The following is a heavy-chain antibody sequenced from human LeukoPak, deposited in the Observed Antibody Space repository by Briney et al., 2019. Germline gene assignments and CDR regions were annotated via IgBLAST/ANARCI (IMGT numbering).Heavy chain of an antibody. Sequence: SGPTLVNPTQTLTLTCTFSGFSLNTHGVGVGWIRQPPGKALEWLALIYWNDHKPYSPALRSRLTVTKDTSKNQVVLTMTNMDPVDTATYYCAHSYDTGGNYYSRFDNWGQGTLVTVSS. J-gene: IGHJ4*02. D-gene: IGHD3-22*01. CDR2: IYWNDHK. V-gene: IGHV2-5*01. CDR3: AHSYDTGGNYYSRFDN. CDR1: GFSLNTHGVG.